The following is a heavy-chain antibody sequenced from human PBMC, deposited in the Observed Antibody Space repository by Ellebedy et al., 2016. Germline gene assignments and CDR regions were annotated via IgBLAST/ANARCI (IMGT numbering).Heavy chain of an antibody. CDR1: GFTFSTSG. CDR2: ISDDGSNS. CDR3: SRWFDP. V-gene: IGHV3-30*03. J-gene: IGHJ5*02. Sequence: GESLKISXAASGFTFSTSGMHWVRQAPGKGLEWVAVISDDGSNSYYRDSVKGRFTISRDNTKNSLYLHMNNLRAEDTAVYYCSRWFDPWGQGTLVTVSS.